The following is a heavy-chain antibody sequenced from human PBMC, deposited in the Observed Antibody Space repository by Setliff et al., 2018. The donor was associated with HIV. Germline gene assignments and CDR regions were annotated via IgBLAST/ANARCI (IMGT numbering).Heavy chain of an antibody. D-gene: IGHD2-2*03. Sequence: SETLSLTCAFYGESMSGYFWTWIRQSPGTGLEWLGEIAHSGGTNHKSSLKSRLTISVDPSRNQFSLKLTSVTAGDTAIYYCARRAYLDLVPAFDYWGQGMLVTVSS. CDR1: GESMSGYF. J-gene: IGHJ4*02. V-gene: IGHV4-34*01. CDR3: ARRAYLDLVPAFDY. CDR2: IAHSGGT.